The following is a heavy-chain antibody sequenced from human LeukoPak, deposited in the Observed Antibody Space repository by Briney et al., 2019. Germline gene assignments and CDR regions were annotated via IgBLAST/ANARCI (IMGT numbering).Heavy chain of an antibody. CDR3: AREPRDSIVGASDAFDI. CDR2: IIPIFGTA. V-gene: IGHV1-69*13. Sequence: ASVKVSXKASGGTFRSYAISWVRQAPGQGLEWMGGIIPIFGTANYAQKFQGRVTITADESTSTAYMELSSLRSEDTAVYYCAREPRDSIVGASDAFDIWGQGTMVTVSS. J-gene: IGHJ3*02. D-gene: IGHD1-26*01. CDR1: GGTFRSYA.